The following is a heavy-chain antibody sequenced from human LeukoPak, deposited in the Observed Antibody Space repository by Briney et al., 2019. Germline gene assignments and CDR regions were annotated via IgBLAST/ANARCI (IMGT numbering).Heavy chain of an antibody. D-gene: IGHD6-6*01. J-gene: IGHJ5*02. CDR3: ARGHGRSSSRQNWFDP. V-gene: IGHV4-34*01. Sequence: SETLSLTCAVYGGSFSGYYWSWIRQPPGKGLEWIGEINHSGSTNYNPSLKSRVTISVDTSKNQFSLKLSSVTAADTAVYYCARGHGRSSSRQNWFDPWGQGTLVTVSS. CDR1: GGSFSGYY. CDR2: INHSGST.